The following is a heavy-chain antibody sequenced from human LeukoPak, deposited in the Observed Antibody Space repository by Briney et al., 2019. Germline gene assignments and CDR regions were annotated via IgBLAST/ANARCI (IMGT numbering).Heavy chain of an antibody. CDR1: GFSFSYYV. D-gene: IGHD3-10*01. J-gene: IGHJ6*02. Sequence: GGSLRLSCAASGFSFSYYVMHWVRQAPGKGLEWGAVISYDGSNKYYADSVKGRFTISRDNSKNTLYLQMNSLRAEDTAVYYCAKDVRYGSGTYYQFYYYGLDVWGQGTTVTVSS. CDR2: ISYDGSNK. CDR3: AKDVRYGSGTYYQFYYYGLDV. V-gene: IGHV3-30*18.